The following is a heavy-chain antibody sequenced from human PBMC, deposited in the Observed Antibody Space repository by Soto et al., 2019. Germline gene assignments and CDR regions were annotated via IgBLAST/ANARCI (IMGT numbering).Heavy chain of an antibody. D-gene: IGHD6-13*01. J-gene: IGHJ6*02. CDR1: GGTFSSYA. CDR2: IIPIFGTA. Sequence: ASVKVSCKASGGTFSSYAISWVRQAPGQGLEWMGGIIPIFGTANYAQKLQGRVTITADESTSTAYMELSSLRSEDTAVYYCARVRPLSIAAGPSFDYYYYGMDVWGQGTTVTVSS. CDR3: ARVRPLSIAAGPSFDYYYYGMDV. V-gene: IGHV1-69*13.